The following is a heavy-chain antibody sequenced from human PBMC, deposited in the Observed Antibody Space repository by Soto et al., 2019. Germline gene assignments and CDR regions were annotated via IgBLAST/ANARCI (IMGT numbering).Heavy chain of an antibody. CDR2: TNPKSGVT. D-gene: IGHD6-25*01. CDR3: ARAHVRLQXGSSDX. J-gene: IGHJ4*02. CDR1: GYSFTGYF. V-gene: IGHV1-2*02. Sequence: QVQLVQSGAEVKKPGASVKVSCKASGYSFTGYFMHWVRQVPGQGLEWMGWTNPKSGVTKYPQKFQGRVTMTRDTSISTAYMELTRLRSDDTAVYYCARAHVRLQXGSSDXXGQGTLXTVSS.